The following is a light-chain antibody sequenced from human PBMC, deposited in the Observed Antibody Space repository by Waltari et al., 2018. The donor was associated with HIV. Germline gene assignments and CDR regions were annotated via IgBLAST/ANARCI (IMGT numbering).Light chain of an antibody. CDR1: QSLLHSNGYNY. J-gene: IGKJ1*01. CDR3: RQALQTHRT. Sequence: DIVMPQSPLSLPVTPGEPASISCRSSQSLLHSNGYNYLDWYLQKPGQSPQLLIYLGSNRASGVPDRFSGSGAGTDFTLKISRVEAEDVGVYYGRQALQTHRTFGRGTKVEIK. CDR2: LGS. V-gene: IGKV2-28*01.